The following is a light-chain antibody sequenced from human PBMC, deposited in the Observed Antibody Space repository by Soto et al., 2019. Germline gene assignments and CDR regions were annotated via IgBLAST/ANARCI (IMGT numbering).Light chain of an antibody. Sequence: DIQMTQSPSTLSASVGDRVTITCRASQSISSWLAWYQQKPGKAPKLLIYDASSLESEVPSRFSGSGSGTEFTLTITSLQPDDFATYYCQQYNSYPWTFGQGTKVDI. CDR2: DAS. CDR3: QQYNSYPWT. CDR1: QSISSW. J-gene: IGKJ1*01. V-gene: IGKV1-5*01.